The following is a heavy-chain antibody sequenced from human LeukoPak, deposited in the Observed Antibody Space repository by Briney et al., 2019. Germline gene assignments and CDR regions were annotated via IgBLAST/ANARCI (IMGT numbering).Heavy chain of an antibody. V-gene: IGHV3-20*04. CDR1: GFTFDDFG. CDR3: AKGVKVPLLRYFSYYMDV. J-gene: IGHJ6*03. CDR2: INWSGDSI. D-gene: IGHD3-9*01. Sequence: GGSLRLSCVASGFTFDDFGMSWVRQVPGKGLEWVSGINWSGDSIHYADSVKGRFTISRDNSKNTLYLQMNSLRAEDTAVYYCAKGVKVPLLRYFSYYMDVWGKGTTVTISS.